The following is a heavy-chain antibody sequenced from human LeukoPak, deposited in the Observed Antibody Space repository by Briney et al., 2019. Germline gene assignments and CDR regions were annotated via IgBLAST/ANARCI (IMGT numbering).Heavy chain of an antibody. J-gene: IGHJ4*02. Sequence: SETLSLTCTVSGDSISIYYWSWIRQPPGKGLEWIGYIYYSGSTNYNPSLKSRVTISVDTSKNQFSLKLTSVTAADTAVYYCARHSAVPHYFDYWGQGTLVTVPS. CDR2: IYYSGST. V-gene: IGHV4-59*08. D-gene: IGHD6-25*01. CDR3: ARHSAVPHYFDY. CDR1: GDSISIYY.